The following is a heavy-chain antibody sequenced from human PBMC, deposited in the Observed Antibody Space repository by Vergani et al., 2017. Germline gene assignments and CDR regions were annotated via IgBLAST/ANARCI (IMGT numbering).Heavy chain of an antibody. CDR3: AMRADYFDY. J-gene: IGHJ4*02. Sequence: EVQLLESGGGLVQPGGSLRRSCAASGFTSCSYAMSWVRQAPGNGLEWVSAISGSGGSTYYADSVKGRFTISRDNSKNTLYLQMNSLRAEDTGVYYCAMRADYFDYWGQGTLVTVSS. CDR1: GFTSCSYA. V-gene: IGHV3-23*01. CDR2: ISGSGGST.